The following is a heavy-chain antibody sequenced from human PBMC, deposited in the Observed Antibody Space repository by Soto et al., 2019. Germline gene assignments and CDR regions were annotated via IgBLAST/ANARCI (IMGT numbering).Heavy chain of an antibody. V-gene: IGHV3-33*01. Sequence: LRLSCAASGFTFSSYGMHWVRQAPGKGLEWVAVIWYDGSNKYYADSVKGRFTISRDNSKNTLYLQMNSLRAEDTAVYYCARDCSDSSGYYYVEFCNYGMDVWGQGTTVTVSS. J-gene: IGHJ6*02. CDR3: ARDCSDSSGYYYVEFCNYGMDV. D-gene: IGHD3-22*01. CDR2: IWYDGSNK. CDR1: GFTFSSYG.